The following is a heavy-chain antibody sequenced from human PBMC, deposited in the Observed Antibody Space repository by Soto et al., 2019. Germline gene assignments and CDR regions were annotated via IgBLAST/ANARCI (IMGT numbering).Heavy chain of an antibody. CDR2: IIPIFGSA. Sequence: QVQLVQSGAEVKKPGSSVRVSCKSSGGVLSSFGLSWVRQAPGQGLEWMGGIIPIFGSANYAQKFQGRVTITADDSTSTVYMELSSLRSEDTALYYCARGRGNSAVITTFDYWGQGTLVIVSS. CDR3: ARGRGNSAVITTFDY. D-gene: IGHD3-16*01. V-gene: IGHV1-69*01. CDR1: GGVLSSFG. J-gene: IGHJ4*02.